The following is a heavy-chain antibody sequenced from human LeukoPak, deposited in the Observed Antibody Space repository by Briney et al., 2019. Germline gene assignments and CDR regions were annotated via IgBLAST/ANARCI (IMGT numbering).Heavy chain of an antibody. V-gene: IGHV3-30*03. J-gene: IGHJ4*02. CDR1: GLPFMKYA. Sequence: GGSLRLSCAASGLPFMKYAMRWVRQAPGKGLEWVAVISFDGINLDYADYVKGRFTISRDNSKNTLYLQMNSLRAEDTAVYYCAREDGVRFLEWLGVDYWGQGTLVTVSS. CDR3: AREDGVRFLEWLGVDY. D-gene: IGHD3-3*01. CDR2: ISFDGINL.